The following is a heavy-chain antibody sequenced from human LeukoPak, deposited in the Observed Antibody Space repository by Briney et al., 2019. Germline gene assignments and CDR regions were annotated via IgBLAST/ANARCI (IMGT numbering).Heavy chain of an antibody. CDR3: TRDTGQQIVY. Sequence: GGSLRLSCTASGFTFGDYAMSWVRQAPGKGLEWVGFIRSKAYGGTTEYAASVKGRFTISRDDSKSIAYLQMNSLKTEDTAVYYCTRDTGQQIVYWGQGTLVTVSS. CDR2: IRSKAYGGTT. CDR1: GFTFGDYA. V-gene: IGHV3-49*04. J-gene: IGHJ4*02. D-gene: IGHD4-17*01.